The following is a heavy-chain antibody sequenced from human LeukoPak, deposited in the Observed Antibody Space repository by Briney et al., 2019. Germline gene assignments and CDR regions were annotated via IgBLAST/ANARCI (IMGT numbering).Heavy chain of an antibody. V-gene: IGHV4-59*01. CDR1: GASISPYY. CDR2: VYFSGST. D-gene: IGHD3-10*01. J-gene: IGHJ3*02. Sequence: SETLSLTCTVSGASISPYYWSWIRQPPGKGLEWIGYVYFSGSTSYNPSLQSRVTLSVDTSKNQFSLKLSSVTAADTAVYYCARDRLYYGSGIIDAFDIWGQGTMVTVSS. CDR3: ARDRLYYGSGIIDAFDI.